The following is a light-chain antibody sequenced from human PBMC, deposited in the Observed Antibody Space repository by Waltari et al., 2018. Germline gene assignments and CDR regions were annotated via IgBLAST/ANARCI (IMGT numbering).Light chain of an antibody. CDR2: DVS. CDR1: SSDVGGYNY. V-gene: IGLV2-14*03. CDR3: SSYTTSNTYV. J-gene: IGLJ1*01. Sequence: QSALTQPASESGSPGQSITISCTGTSSDVGGYNYVSWYQQHPGKAPKVMTHDVSNRPSGVSTRFSGSKSGNTASLTISGLQAEDEADYYCSSYTTSNTYVFGSGTKVTVL.